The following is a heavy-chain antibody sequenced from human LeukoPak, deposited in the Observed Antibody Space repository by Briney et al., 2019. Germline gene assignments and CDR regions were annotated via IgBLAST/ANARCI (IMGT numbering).Heavy chain of an antibody. V-gene: IGHV3-23*01. CDR3: ARDSSVVRYLDWSDYLDY. D-gene: IGHD3-9*01. CDR1: GFTFSNYA. CDR2: TGGTGSPV. Sequence: GGSLRLSCAASGFTFSNYAMTWVRQAPGKGLEWVSTTGGTGSPVYYADSVKGRFTSSRENSMNTLHLQMNNVRPEDTGIYYCARDSSVVRYLDWSDYLDYWGQGTVVTVSS. J-gene: IGHJ4*02.